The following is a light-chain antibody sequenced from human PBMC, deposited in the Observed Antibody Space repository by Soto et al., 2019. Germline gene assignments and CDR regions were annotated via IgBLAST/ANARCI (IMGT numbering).Light chain of an antibody. V-gene: IGLV1-51*01. CDR3: GSWDSSLSAYV. J-gene: IGLJ1*01. Sequence: QAVVTQPPSVSAAPGQKVTISCSGSSPNIGGNSVSWYQQLPGTAPKLLIYDDNKRPSGIPDRFSGSKSGTSATLGITGFQTGDEADYYCGSWDSSLSAYVFGTGTKVTVL. CDR2: DDN. CDR1: SPNIGGNS.